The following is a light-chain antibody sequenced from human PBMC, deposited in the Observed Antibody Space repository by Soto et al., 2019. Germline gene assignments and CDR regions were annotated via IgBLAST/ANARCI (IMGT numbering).Light chain of an antibody. V-gene: IGKV1-39*01. CDR2: AAS. Sequence: DIQMTQSPSSLSASVGDRVTITCRAGQSISSYLNWYQQKPGKAPKLLIYAASSLQSGVPSRFSGSGSGTDFTLTISRLQPEDFATYYCQQSYSTPGEFTFGPGTKVDIK. CDR3: QQSYSTPGEFT. CDR1: QSISSY. J-gene: IGKJ3*01.